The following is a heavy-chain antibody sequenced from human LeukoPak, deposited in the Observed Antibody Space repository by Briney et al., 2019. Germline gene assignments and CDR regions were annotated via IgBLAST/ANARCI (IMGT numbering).Heavy chain of an antibody. CDR1: GSTFSTYA. CDR3: ARGSTSSYSSSSFDY. D-gene: IGHD6-6*01. J-gene: IGHJ4*02. CDR2: INSGSSTT. V-gene: IGHV3-48*04. Sequence: GGSLRLSCAGSGSTFSTYAMNWARQAPGKGLEWVSYINSGSSTTHYADSVKGRFTISRDNAKNSMYLQMNSLRAEDTAVYYCARGSTSSYSSSSFDYWGQGTLVTVSS.